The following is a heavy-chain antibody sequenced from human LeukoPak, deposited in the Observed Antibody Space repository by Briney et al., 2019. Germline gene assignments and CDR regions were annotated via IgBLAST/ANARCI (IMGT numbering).Heavy chain of an antibody. D-gene: IGHD2-15*01. Sequence: GASVKVSCKASGYTFTSYYMHWVRQAPGQGLEWMGIINPSGGSTSYARKFQGRVTMTRDMSTSTVYMELSSLRSEDTAVYYCARGVCSGGSCGGKVFDYWGQGTLVTVSS. J-gene: IGHJ4*02. CDR1: GYTFTSYY. CDR2: INPSGGST. V-gene: IGHV1-46*01. CDR3: ARGVCSGGSCGGKVFDY.